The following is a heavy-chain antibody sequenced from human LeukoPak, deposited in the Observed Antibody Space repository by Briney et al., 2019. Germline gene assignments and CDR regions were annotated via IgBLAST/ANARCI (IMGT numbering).Heavy chain of an antibody. Sequence: GATVKVSCKASGYTFTGYYMHRVRQAPGQGLEWMGWINPNSGGTNYAQKFQGRVTMTRDTSISTAYMELSRLRSDDTAVYYCARGENVLRLLDSNNWFDPWGQGTLVTVSS. CDR3: ARGENVLRLLDSNNWFDP. D-gene: IGHD3-3*01. V-gene: IGHV1-2*02. J-gene: IGHJ5*02. CDR2: INPNSGGT. CDR1: GYTFTGYY.